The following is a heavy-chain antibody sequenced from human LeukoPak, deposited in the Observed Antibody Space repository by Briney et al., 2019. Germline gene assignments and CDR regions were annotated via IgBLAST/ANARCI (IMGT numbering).Heavy chain of an antibody. Sequence: GGSLRLSCAASGFTFSNYWMSWVRQAPGKGLEWVANIKQGGSDKYYVDSVKGRFTISRDNAENSLFLQMNSLRAEDTAVYYCARDGGYSGYDADCWGQGTLVTVSS. CDR3: ARDGGYSGYDADC. J-gene: IGHJ4*02. V-gene: IGHV3-7*01. CDR2: IKQGGSDK. D-gene: IGHD5-12*01. CDR1: GFTFSNYW.